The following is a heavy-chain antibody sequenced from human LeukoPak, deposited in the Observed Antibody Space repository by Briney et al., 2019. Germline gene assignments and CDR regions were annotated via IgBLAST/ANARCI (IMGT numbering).Heavy chain of an antibody. J-gene: IGHJ6*02. CDR3: AKFSGYYYGMDV. V-gene: IGHV3-9*01. CDR2: ISWNSGSI. CDR1: GFTFSSYW. Sequence: GGSLRLSCAASGFTFSSYWMSWVRQAPGKGLEWVSGISWNSGSIGYADSVKGRFTISRDNAKNSLYLQMNSLRAEDTALYYCAKFSGYYYGMDVWGQGTTVTVSS.